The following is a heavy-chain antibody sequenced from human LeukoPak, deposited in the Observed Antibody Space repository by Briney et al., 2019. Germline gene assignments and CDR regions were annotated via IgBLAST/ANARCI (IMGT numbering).Heavy chain of an antibody. V-gene: IGHV4-39*01. CDR3: ARALGSYSGYDYYWFDP. CDR2: IYYSGTT. D-gene: IGHD5-12*01. J-gene: IGHJ5*02. Sequence: SETLSLTCTVSGGSISTSRYYWGWIRQPPGKGLEWIGSIYYSGTTYYNLSLKSRVTISVDTSRNQFSLRLSSVTAADTAVYYCARALGSYSGYDYYWFDPWGQGTLVTVSS. CDR1: GGSISTSRYY.